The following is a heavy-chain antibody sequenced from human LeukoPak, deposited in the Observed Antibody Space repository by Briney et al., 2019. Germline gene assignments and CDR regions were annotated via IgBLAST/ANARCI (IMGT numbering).Heavy chain of an antibody. CDR3: ARHSSGYSDY. CDR1: GYSFTSYW. V-gene: IGHV5-51*01. Sequence: GESLKISCKGSGYSFTSYWIGWVRRMPGKGREWMGIIYPGDSDTTYSPSFQGQVTISADKSISTAYLQWSSLKTSDTAMYYCARHSSGYSDYWGQGTLVTVSS. J-gene: IGHJ4*02. CDR2: IYPGDSDT. D-gene: IGHD3-22*01.